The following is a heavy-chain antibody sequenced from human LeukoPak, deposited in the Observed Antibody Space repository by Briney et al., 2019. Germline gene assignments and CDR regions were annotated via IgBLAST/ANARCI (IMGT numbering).Heavy chain of an antibody. J-gene: IGHJ3*02. CDR2: ISGSGGST. V-gene: IGHV3-23*01. CDR1: GFTFSSHA. D-gene: IGHD3-22*01. Sequence: GGSLRLSCAASGFTFSSHAMSWVRQAPGKGLEWVSAISGSGGSTYYADSVKGRFTISRDNSKNTLYPQMNSLRAEDTAVYYCAKVNDYYDSSGHRGAFDIWGQGTMVTVSS. CDR3: AKVNDYYDSSGHRGAFDI.